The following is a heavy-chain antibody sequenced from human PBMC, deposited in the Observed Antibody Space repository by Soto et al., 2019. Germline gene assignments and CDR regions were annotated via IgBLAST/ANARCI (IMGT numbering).Heavy chain of an antibody. CDR1: GFTFSSYG. CDR2: ISYDGSNK. J-gene: IGHJ4*02. CDR3: AKVDGSWRRYFDY. V-gene: IGHV3-30*18. Sequence: QVQLVESGGGVVQPGRSLRLSCAASGFTFSSYGMHWVRQAPGKGLEWVAVISYDGSNKYYADSVKGRFTISRDNSKNTLYLKMNSLRAEDTAVYYCAKVDGSWRRYFDYWGQGTLVTVSS. D-gene: IGHD6-13*01.